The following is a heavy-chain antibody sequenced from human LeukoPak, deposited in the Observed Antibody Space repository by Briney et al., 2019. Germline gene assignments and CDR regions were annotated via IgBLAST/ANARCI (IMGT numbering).Heavy chain of an antibody. CDR2: ISGSGGST. Sequence: GGSLRLSCAASGFTFSSYAISWVRQAPGKGLEWVSAISGSGGSTYYADSVKGRFTISRDNSKNTLFLQMSSLRADDTAIYYCAKHYDISGYYPYWGQGTLVTVSS. D-gene: IGHD3-22*01. CDR1: GFTFSSYA. CDR3: AKHYDISGYYPY. V-gene: IGHV3-23*01. J-gene: IGHJ4*02.